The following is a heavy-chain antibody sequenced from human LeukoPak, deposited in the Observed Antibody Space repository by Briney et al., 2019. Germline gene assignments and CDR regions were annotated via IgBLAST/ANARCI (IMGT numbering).Heavy chain of an antibody. CDR1: GFTFDDYA. CDR3: AKPYSSSWYVYYYCGMDV. V-gene: IGHV3-9*01. D-gene: IGHD6-13*01. Sequence: PGRSLRLSCAASGFTFDDYAMHWVRQAPGKGLEWVSGISWNSGSIGYADSVKGRFTISRDNAKNSLYLQMNSLRAEDTAVYYCAKPYSSSWYVYYYCGMDVWGQGTTVTVSS. J-gene: IGHJ6*02. CDR2: ISWNSGSI.